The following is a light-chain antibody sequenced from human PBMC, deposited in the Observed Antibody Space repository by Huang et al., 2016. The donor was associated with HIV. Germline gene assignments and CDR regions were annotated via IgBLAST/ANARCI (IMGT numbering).Light chain of an antibody. V-gene: IGKV3-15*01. CDR3: QQYDNWPLT. Sequence: ERVMTQSPATVSLSPGARATLSCRASLSVSTNLAWYQQRPGQAPRLLIDGASTRATGIPARFSGGGSGAEFTLTISSLQSEDFAVYYCQQYDNWPLTFGGGTKVQIK. CDR2: GAS. CDR1: LSVSTN. J-gene: IGKJ4*01.